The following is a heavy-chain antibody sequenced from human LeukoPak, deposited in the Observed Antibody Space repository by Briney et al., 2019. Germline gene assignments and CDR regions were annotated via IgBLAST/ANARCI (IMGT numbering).Heavy chain of an antibody. V-gene: IGHV1-18*01. CDR1: GYTFTSYG. J-gene: IGHJ6*03. CDR2: ITVYNGYT. CDR3: ARVIPLDYGDRIPGENYYFYIDV. D-gene: IGHD4-17*01. Sequence: GASVKVSCKASGYTFTSYGLSWVRQAPGQGLEWMGWITVYNGYTSYAQNLQGRVTMTTDTSTSTAYMELRSLRSDDTAVYYCARVIPLDYGDRIPGENYYFYIDVWGKGTTVTVSS.